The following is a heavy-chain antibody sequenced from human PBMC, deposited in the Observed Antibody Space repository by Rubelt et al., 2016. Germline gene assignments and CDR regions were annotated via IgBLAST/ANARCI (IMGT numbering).Heavy chain of an antibody. CDR2: IYYSGST. D-gene: IGHD5-24*01. V-gene: IGHV4-59*01. J-gene: IGHJ4*02. Sequence: QLQLQESGPGLVKPSETLSLTCAVSGGSISSYYWSWIRQPPGRGLEWIGNIYYSGSTNYNPSLKSRVNISVDTSKNQFSLKLSAVTAADTAVYYCARGQGRDGYIHWGQGTLVTVSS. CDR1: GGSISSYY. CDR3: ARGQGRDGYIH.